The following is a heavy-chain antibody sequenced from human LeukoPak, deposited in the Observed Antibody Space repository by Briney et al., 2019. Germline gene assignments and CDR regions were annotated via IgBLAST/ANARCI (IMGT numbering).Heavy chain of an antibody. CDR2: IDWDDDK. V-gene: IGHV2-70*11. J-gene: IGHJ4*02. Sequence: SGPTLMNPTQTLTLTCTFSGFSLSTSGMCVSWIRQPPGKALEWLARIDWDDDKYYSTSLKTRLTISMDTSKNQVVLTMTNMDPVDTATYYCARTPPVAAAGSFDYWGQGTLVTVSS. CDR3: ARTPPVAAAGSFDY. CDR1: GFSLSTSGMC. D-gene: IGHD6-13*01.